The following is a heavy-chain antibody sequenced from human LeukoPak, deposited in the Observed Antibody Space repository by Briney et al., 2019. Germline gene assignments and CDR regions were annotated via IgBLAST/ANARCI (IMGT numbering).Heavy chain of an antibody. Sequence: ASVKVSCKASGYTFTSYAMHWVRQAPGQRLEWMGWINAGNGNTKYSQEFQGRVTITRDTSASTAYMELSSLRSEDMAVYYCARDNALLWFGELFLDNWFDPWGQGTLVTVSS. CDR1: GYTFTSYA. D-gene: IGHD3-10*01. V-gene: IGHV1-3*03. CDR2: INAGNGNT. J-gene: IGHJ5*02. CDR3: ARDNALLWFGELFLDNWFDP.